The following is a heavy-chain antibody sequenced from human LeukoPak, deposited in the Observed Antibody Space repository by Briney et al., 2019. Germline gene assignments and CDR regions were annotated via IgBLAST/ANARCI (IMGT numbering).Heavy chain of an antibody. Sequence: KASETLSLTCTVSGGSIISGDYYWSWIRQHPGKGLEWIGYIYYSGTTYYNPSLKSRLTISVDTSKNQFSLELKSVTAADTAVYYCARTLYIHSGFDYWGQGTLVTVSS. V-gene: IGHV4-31*03. CDR3: ARTLYIHSGFDY. CDR2: IYYSGTT. D-gene: IGHD2/OR15-2a*01. CDR1: GGSIISGDYY. J-gene: IGHJ4*02.